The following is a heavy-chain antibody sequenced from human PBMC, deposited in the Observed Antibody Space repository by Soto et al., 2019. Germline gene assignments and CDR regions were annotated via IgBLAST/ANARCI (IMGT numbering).Heavy chain of an antibody. CDR3: ARVDAAMFDY. J-gene: IGHJ4*02. CDR2: IYYSGST. D-gene: IGHD5-18*01. V-gene: IGHV4-59*01. CDR1: GGSISSYY. Sequence: QVQLQESGPGLVKPSETLSLTCTVSGGSISSYYWSWIRQPPGKGLEWIGYIYYSGSTNYNPSLKRRVTISVDTSKNQFSLKLSSVTAADTAVYYCARVDAAMFDYWGQGTLVTVSS.